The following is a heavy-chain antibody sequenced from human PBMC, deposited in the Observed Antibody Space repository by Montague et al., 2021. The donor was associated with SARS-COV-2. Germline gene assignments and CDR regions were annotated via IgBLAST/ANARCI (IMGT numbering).Heavy chain of an antibody. Sequence: SLRLSFSASGFTFSSRAMNWVRRAPGKGLEWVSGITGSGDRMFYADSVKGRLTISRDNSKNTLFLQMDSLRAEDTAVYYCAKVVSGLGSPSLTGYGMDVWGQGTTVTVSS. CDR3: AKVVSGLGSPSLTGYGMDV. D-gene: IGHD3-10*01. CDR2: ITGSGDRM. J-gene: IGHJ6*02. V-gene: IGHV3-23*01. CDR1: GFTFSSRA.